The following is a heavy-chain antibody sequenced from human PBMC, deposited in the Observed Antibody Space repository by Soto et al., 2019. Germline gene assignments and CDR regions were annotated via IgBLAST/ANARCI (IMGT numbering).Heavy chain of an antibody. J-gene: IGHJ4*02. CDR1: HGSITSGDYF. D-gene: IGHD2-15*01. CDR3: ASVVVGATRQTGSDH. CDR2: VHSSGGT. V-gene: IGHV4-39*01. Sequence: SETLSLTCTVSHGSITSGDYFWAWIRQPPGKGLEFIGSVHSSGGTYYSPSLKSRASISIDKSKNQFSLKLTSANAGDTAVYFCASVVVGATRQTGSDHWGQGTLVTVSS.